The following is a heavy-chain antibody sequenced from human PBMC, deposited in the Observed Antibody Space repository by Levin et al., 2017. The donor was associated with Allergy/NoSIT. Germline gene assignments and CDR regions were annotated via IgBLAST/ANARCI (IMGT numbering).Heavy chain of an antibody. D-gene: IGHD2-15*01. CDR3: ARDRVVASSGTYYYYGTAV. V-gene: IGHV4-59*01. J-gene: IGHJ6*02. CDR2: IYYSGST. CDR1: FSSLLLSP. Sequence: PSETLSLTFLFSFSSLLLSPFLFLLPPPLKGLEWIGYIYYSGSTNYNPSVKSRVTMSVDTSRNQISLTLNSVTAADTAVYYCARDRVVASSGTYYYYGTAVWGQGTTVTVSS.